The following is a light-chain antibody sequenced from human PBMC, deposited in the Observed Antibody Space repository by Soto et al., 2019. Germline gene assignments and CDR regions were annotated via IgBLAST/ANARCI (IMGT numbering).Light chain of an antibody. CDR1: QSVSSNY. V-gene: IGKV3-20*01. J-gene: IGKJ1*01. CDR2: GAS. Sequence: EIVLTHSPGTLSLSPVERATLSCRSSQSVSSNYLAWYQQKPGQAPRLLIYGASSRATGIPDRFSGSGSGTDFTLTISRLEPEDFAVYYCQQYISSPRTFGQGTKVDIK. CDR3: QQYISSPRT.